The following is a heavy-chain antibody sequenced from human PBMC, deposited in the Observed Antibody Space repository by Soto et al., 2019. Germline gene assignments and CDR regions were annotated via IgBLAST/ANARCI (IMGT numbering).Heavy chain of an antibody. D-gene: IGHD6-13*01. Sequence: GGSLRLSCKGSGYSFTSYWIGWVRQMPGKGLEWMGIIYPGDSDTRYSPSFQGQVTISADKSISTAYLQWSSLKASDTAMYYCARHRRSSSSSFFDPWGQGTLVTVSS. CDR1: GYSFTSYW. CDR3: ARHRRSSSSSFFDP. J-gene: IGHJ5*02. CDR2: IYPGDSDT. V-gene: IGHV5-51*01.